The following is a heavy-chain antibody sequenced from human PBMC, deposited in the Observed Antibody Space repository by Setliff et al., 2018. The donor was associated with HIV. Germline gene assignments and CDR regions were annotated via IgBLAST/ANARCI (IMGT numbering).Heavy chain of an antibody. CDR1: GFTFSSYA. Sequence: PGESLKISCAASGFTFSSYAMSWVRQAPGKGLDWVSAISGSAGSTYYADSVKGRFTISRDNSKSTLYLQMNSLRAEDTAVYYCAKAARDYYDSSGYYIGIDYWGRGTLVTVS. V-gene: IGHV3-23*01. CDR3: AKAARDYYDSSGYYIGIDY. J-gene: IGHJ4*02. CDR2: ISGSAGST. D-gene: IGHD3-22*01.